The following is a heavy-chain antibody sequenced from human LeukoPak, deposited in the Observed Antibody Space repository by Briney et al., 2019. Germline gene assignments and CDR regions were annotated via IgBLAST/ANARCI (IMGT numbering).Heavy chain of an antibody. D-gene: IGHD5-18*01. CDR2: IYYSGST. V-gene: IGHV4-59*08. CDR1: GGSISSYY. J-gene: IGHJ4*02. Sequence: SKTLSLTCTVSGGSISSYYWSWIRQPPGKGLEWIGYIYYSGSTNYNPSLKSRVTISVDTSKNQFSLKLSSVTAADTAVYYCARHLRSTAMEPWGQGTLVTVSS. CDR3: ARHLRSTAMEP.